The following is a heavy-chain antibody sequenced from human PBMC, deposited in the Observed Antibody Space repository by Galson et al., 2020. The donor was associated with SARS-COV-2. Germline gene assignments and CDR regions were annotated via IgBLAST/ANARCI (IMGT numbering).Heavy chain of an antibody. CDR3: AKTGGSFYDSSGFYVFDY. CDR2: ISGSGGTT. Sequence: GESLKISCAASGFTFSNYAISWVRQAPGKGLAWVSTISGSGGTTFYADSVKGRFTISRDYSKNTLYLQMDSLRAEDTAVYYCAKTGGSFYDSSGFYVFDYWGQGTLVTVSS. CDR1: GFTFSNYA. V-gene: IGHV3-23*01. J-gene: IGHJ4*02. D-gene: IGHD3-22*01.